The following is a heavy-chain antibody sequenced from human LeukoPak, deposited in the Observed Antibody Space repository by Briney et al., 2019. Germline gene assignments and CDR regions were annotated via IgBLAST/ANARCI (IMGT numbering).Heavy chain of an antibody. D-gene: IGHD6-19*01. Sequence: GGSLRLSCAASGFTFSNYLMHWVRHTPGKGLVWISRINTDGSSTSYADSVKGRFTISRDNAKNTLYLQMSSLRAEDTAVYYCARALAVAGTGGFDPWGQGTLVTVSS. J-gene: IGHJ5*02. V-gene: IGHV3-74*01. CDR3: ARALAVAGTGGFDP. CDR1: GFTFSNYL. CDR2: INTDGSST.